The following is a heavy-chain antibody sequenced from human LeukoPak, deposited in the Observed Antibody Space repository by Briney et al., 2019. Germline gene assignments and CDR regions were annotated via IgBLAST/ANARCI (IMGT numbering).Heavy chain of an antibody. CDR3: AKIEGSYYDSSGYYPNYYYYGMDV. Sequence: GGSLRLSCAASGFTVSSNYMSWVRQAPGKGLEWVSAISGSGGSTYYADSVKGRFTISRDNSKNTLYLQMNSLRAEDTAVYYCAKIEGSYYDSSGYYPNYYYYGMDVWGQGTLVTVSS. V-gene: IGHV3-23*01. D-gene: IGHD3-22*01. CDR2: ISGSGGST. CDR1: GFTVSSNY. J-gene: IGHJ6*02.